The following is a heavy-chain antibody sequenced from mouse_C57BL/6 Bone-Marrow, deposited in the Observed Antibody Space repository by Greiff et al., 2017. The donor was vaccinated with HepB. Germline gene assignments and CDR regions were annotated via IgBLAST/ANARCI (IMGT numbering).Heavy chain of an antibody. CDR2: IYPGSGST. CDR1: GYTFTSYW. D-gene: IGHD1-1*01. CDR3: ASLFITTVVATRYFDV. V-gene: IGHV1-55*01. Sequence: VQLQQPGAELVKPGASVKMSCKASGYTFTSYWITWVKQRPGQGLEWIGDIYPGSGSTNYNEKFKSKARLTVDTSSSTAYMQLSSLTSEDSAVYYCASLFITTVVATRYFDVWGTGTTVTVSS. J-gene: IGHJ1*03.